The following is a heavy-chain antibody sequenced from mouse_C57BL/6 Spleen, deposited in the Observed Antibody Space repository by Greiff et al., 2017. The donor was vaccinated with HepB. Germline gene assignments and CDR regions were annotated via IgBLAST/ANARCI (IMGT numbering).Heavy chain of an antibody. CDR1: GYTFTSYW. V-gene: IGHV1-55*01. CDR3: ARERSLYYYGSSSYYAMDY. Sequence: QVQLQQPGAELVKPGASVKMSCKASGYTFTSYWITWVKQRPGQGLEWIGDIYPGSGSTNYNEKFKSKATLTVDTSSSTAYMQLSSLTSEHSAVYYCARERSLYYYGSSSYYAMDYWGQGTSVTVSS. J-gene: IGHJ4*01. D-gene: IGHD1-1*01. CDR2: IYPGSGST.